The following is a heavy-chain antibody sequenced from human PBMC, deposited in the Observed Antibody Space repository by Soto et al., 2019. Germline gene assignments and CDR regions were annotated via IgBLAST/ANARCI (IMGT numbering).Heavy chain of an antibody. V-gene: IGHV1-69*13. D-gene: IGHD3-22*01. Sequence: SVKVSCKASGGTFSSYAISWVRQAPGQGLEWMGGIIPIFGTANYAQKFQGRVTITADESTSTAYMELSSLRSEDTAVYCCARGTYYYDSSGYYFDYWGQGTLVTVSS. CDR2: IIPIFGTA. J-gene: IGHJ4*02. CDR3: ARGTYYYDSSGYYFDY. CDR1: GGTFSSYA.